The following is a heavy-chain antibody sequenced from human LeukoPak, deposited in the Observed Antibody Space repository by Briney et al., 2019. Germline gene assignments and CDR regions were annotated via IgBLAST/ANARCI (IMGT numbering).Heavy chain of an antibody. CDR1: GYSFTGYY. V-gene: IGHV1-2*02. CDR2: INPNSGGT. Sequence: ASVKVSCKASGYSFTGYYMHWVRQAPGQGLEWMGWINPNSGGTNYAQKFQGRVTMTRDTSISTAYMELSRLRSDDTAVYYCARALGYSSSWYWFDPWGQGTLVTVSS. J-gene: IGHJ5*02. CDR3: ARALGYSSSWYWFDP. D-gene: IGHD6-13*01.